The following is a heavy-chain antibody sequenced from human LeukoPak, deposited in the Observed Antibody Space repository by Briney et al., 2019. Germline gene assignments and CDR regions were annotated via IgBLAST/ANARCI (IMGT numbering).Heavy chain of an antibody. CDR1: GFTFSSYA. Sequence: GGSLRLSCAASGFTFSSYAMSWVRQAPGKGLEWVSAISGSGGSTYFADSVKGRFTISRDNSKNTLYLQMNSLRAEDTAIYYCAKVRVGTAHFDYWGQGTLVTVSS. V-gene: IGHV3-23*01. CDR2: ISGSGGST. CDR3: AKVRVGTAHFDY. J-gene: IGHJ4*02. D-gene: IGHD2-15*01.